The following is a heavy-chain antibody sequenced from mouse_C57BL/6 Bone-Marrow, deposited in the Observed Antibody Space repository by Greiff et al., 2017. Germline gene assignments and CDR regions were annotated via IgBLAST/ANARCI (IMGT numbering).Heavy chain of an antibody. CDR3: ARGAYSFFYAMDY. CDR2: IYPRSGNT. Sequence: VQLQQSGAGLVRPGASVKLSCKASGYTFTSYGISWVKQRTGQGLEWIGEIYPRSGNTYYNEKFKGKATLTADKSSSTAYMELRSLTSEDSAVYFCARGAYSFFYAMDYWGQGTSVTVSS. CDR1: GYTFTSYG. V-gene: IGHV1-81*01. J-gene: IGHJ4*01. D-gene: IGHD2-12*01.